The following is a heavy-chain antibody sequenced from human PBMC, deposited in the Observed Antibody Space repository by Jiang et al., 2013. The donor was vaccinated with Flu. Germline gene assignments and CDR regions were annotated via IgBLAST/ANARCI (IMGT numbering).Heavy chain of an antibody. D-gene: IGHD4-17*01. J-gene: IGHJ4*02. Sequence: QLLESGGGLVQPGESLRLSCRVSGFNLSSYWMSWVRQAPGKGLEWVANIKKDGRERYYVDSVKGRFTISRDNAKNSLYLQMNTLRADDTAIYYCARAIYGDYDYWGQGTLVTVSS. CDR2: IKKDGRER. V-gene: IGHV3-7*04. CDR3: ARAIYGDYDY. CDR1: GFNLSSYW.